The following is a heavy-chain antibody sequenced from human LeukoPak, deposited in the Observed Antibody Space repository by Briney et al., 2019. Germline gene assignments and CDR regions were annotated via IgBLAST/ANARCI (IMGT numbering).Heavy chain of an antibody. CDR1: GFTFSSYS. CDR3: AREGSVAGTFDY. J-gene: IGHJ4*02. V-gene: IGHV3-21*01. CDR2: ISSSSSYI. D-gene: IGHD6-19*01. Sequence: PGGSLRLSCAASGFTFSSYSMNWVRQAPGKGLEWVSSISSSSSYIYYADSVKGRFTLSRDNAKNSLYLQMNSLRAEDTAVYYCAREGSVAGTFDYWGQGTLVTVSS.